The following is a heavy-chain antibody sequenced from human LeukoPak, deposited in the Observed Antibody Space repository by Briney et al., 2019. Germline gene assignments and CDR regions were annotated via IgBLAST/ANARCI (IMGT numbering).Heavy chain of an antibody. CDR2: ISYDGSNK. V-gene: IGHV3-30*03. Sequence: GGSLGLSCAASGFTVSSNYMSWVRQAPGKGLEWVAVISYDGSNKYYADSVKGRFTISRDNSKNTLYLQMNSLRAGDTAVYYCARELVVVTTISGRYWGQGTLVTVSS. D-gene: IGHD2-21*02. J-gene: IGHJ4*02. CDR1: GFTVSSNY. CDR3: ARELVVVTTISGRY.